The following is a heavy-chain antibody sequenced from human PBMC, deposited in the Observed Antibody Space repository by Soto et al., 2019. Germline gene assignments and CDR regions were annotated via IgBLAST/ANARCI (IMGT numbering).Heavy chain of an antibody. CDR2: IRRKTDGGTP. Sequence: VQLVESGGSLVKPGESLRLSCAASGFTFTNAWMNWVRQAPGKGLEWVGRIRRKTDGGTPDYAAPVKGRFTISRDDSKNTLYVQMNSLKTEDTAIYYCTTEKGYWGQGTLVTVSS. CDR3: TTEKGY. CDR1: GFTFTNAW. V-gene: IGHV3-15*07. J-gene: IGHJ4*02.